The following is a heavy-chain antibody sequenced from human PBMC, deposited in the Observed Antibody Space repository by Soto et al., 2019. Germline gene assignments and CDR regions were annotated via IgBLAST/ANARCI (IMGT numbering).Heavy chain of an antibody. Sequence: GGSLRLSCAASGFTVSSNYMSWVRQAPGKGLEWVSVIYSGGSTYYADSVKGRFTISRDNSKNTLYLQMNSLRAEDTAVYYCARVLDSSGPYFDYWGQGTLVTVSS. CDR2: IYSGGST. CDR3: ARVLDSSGPYFDY. V-gene: IGHV3-53*01. D-gene: IGHD3-22*01. J-gene: IGHJ4*02. CDR1: GFTVSSNY.